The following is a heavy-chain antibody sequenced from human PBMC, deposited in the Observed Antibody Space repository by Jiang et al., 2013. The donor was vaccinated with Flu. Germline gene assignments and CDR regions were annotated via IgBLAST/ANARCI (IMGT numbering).Heavy chain of an antibody. V-gene: IGHV6-1*01. Sequence: SQTLSLTCAISGDSVSSNSAAWNWIRQSPSRGLEWLGRTYYRSKWYNDYAVSVKSRITINPDTSKNQFSLQLNSVTPEDTAVYYCARELEQWLAMGYYGMDVWGKRDHGHRLL. CDR2: TYYRSKWYN. CDR1: GDSVSSNSAA. CDR3: ARELEQWLAMGYYGMDV. J-gene: IGHJ6*04. D-gene: IGHD6-19*01.